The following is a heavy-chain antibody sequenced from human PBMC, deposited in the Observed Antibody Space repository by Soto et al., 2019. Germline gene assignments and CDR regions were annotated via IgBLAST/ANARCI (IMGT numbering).Heavy chain of an antibody. J-gene: IGHJ6*03. CDR2: IYYSGST. D-gene: IGHD1-1*01. V-gene: IGHV4-59*01. Sequence: SETLSLTCTVSGGSISSYYWSWIRQPPGKGLEWIGYIYYSGSTNYNPSLKSRVTISVDTSKNQFSLKLSSVTAADTAVYYCARGTTGTSHYYYYMDVWGKGTTVTVSS. CDR3: ARGTTGTSHYYYYMDV. CDR1: GGSISSYY.